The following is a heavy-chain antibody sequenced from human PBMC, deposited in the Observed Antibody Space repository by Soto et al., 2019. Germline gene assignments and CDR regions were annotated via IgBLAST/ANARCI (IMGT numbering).Heavy chain of an antibody. V-gene: IGHV3-15*01. D-gene: IGHD3-10*01. J-gene: IGHJ4*02. CDR1: GFTFSNAW. CDR3: TTDFRYGLGGALDY. CDR2: IKSKTDGGTT. Sequence: GGSLRLSCAASGFTFSNAWMSWVRQAPGKGLEWVGRIKSKTDGGTTDYAAPVKGRFTISRDDSKNTLYLQMNSLKTEDTAVYYCTTDFRYGLGGALDYWGQGTLVTVSS.